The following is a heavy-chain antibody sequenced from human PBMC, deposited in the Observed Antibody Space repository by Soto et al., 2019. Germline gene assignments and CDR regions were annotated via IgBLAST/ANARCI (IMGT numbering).Heavy chain of an antibody. CDR2: SSYDGRET. D-gene: IGHD3-10*01. V-gene: IGHV3-30*03. CDR3: ARDSGWPILNFDN. Sequence: GGSLRLSCSASDFDFSSYGIHWVRQAPGKGLEWVAASSYDGRETFYADSAKGRFTVSKEMSKNTAFLQMNALRHEDTAVYFCARDSGWPILNFDNWGQGTPVTVSS. J-gene: IGHJ4*02. CDR1: DFDFSSYG.